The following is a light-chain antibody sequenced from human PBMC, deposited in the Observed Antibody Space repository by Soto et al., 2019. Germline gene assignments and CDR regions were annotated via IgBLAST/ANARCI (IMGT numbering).Light chain of an antibody. J-gene: IGLJ2*01. Sequence: QPVLTQSPSASASLGASVKLTCTLSSGHSNYAIAWHQQQSEKGPRYLMKLNSDGSHSKGDGIPDLFSGSSSGAERYLTISRLQSEDEADYYCQTGGSGIVVFGGGTKLPVL. V-gene: IGLV4-69*01. CDR3: QTGGSGIVV. CDR2: LNSDGSH. CDR1: SGHSNYA.